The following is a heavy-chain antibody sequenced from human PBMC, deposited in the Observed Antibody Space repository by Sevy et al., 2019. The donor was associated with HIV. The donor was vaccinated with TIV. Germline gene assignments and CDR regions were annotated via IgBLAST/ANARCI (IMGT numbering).Heavy chain of an antibody. D-gene: IGHD3-22*01. J-gene: IGHJ6*02. Sequence: SETLSLTCTVSGGSISSSSYYWGWIRQPPGKGLEWIGSIYYSGSTYYNPSLKSRVTIAVDTSKNQFSLKLSSGTAADTAVYYCARNLVAGYYDSSGFPPMDVWGQGTTVTVSS. V-gene: IGHV4-39*01. CDR1: GGSISSSSYY. CDR3: ARNLVAGYYDSSGFPPMDV. CDR2: IYYSGST.